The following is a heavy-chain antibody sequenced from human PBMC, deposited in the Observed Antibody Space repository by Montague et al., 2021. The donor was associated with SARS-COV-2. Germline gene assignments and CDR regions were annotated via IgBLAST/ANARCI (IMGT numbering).Heavy chain of an antibody. V-gene: IGHV4-61*02. D-gene: IGHD3-10*01. CDR2: IYTSGST. Sequence: TLSLTCTVSGGSISSGSYYWSWIRQPAGKGLEWIGRIYTSGSTNYNPSLKSRVTISVDTSRNQLSLKLSSVTAADTAVYYCARVGVGTMVRGVIPAYYYGMDVWGQGTTVTVSS. CDR3: ARVGVGTMVRGVIPAYYYGMDV. J-gene: IGHJ6*02. CDR1: GGSISSGSYY.